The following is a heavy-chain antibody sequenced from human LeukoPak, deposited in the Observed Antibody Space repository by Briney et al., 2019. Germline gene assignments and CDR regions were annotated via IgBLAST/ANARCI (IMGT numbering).Heavy chain of an antibody. CDR2: IYNSGST. V-gene: IGHV4-59*01. CDR3: AGLVGRYSSGLYYYYFDY. J-gene: IGHJ4*02. Sequence: SETLSLTCTVSGASISSYYWNWIRQPPGKRLEWIGNIYNSGSTNYNPSLKSRVTISVDTSKNQFSLKVSSVSAADTAVYYCAGLVGRYSSGLYYYYFDYWGQGTLVTVSS. CDR1: GASISSYY. D-gene: IGHD3-22*01.